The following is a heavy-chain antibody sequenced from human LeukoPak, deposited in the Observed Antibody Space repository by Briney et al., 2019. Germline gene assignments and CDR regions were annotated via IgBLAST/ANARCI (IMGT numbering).Heavy chain of an antibody. CDR1: GGTFSSYA. CDR2: IIPIFGTA. CDR3: ARGSIVATDWYYYYGMDV. V-gene: IGHV1-69*01. J-gene: IGHJ6*02. Sequence: ASVKVSCKASGGTFSSYAISWVRQAPGQGLEWMGAIIPIFGTANYAQKFQGRVTITADESTSTAYMELSSLRSEDTAVYYCARGSIVATDWYYYYGMDVWGQGTTVTVSS. D-gene: IGHD5-12*01.